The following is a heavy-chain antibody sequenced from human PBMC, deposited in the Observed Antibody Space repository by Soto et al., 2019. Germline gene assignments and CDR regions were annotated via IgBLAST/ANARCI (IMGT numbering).Heavy chain of an antibody. Sequence: SETLSLTCTVSGGSISSYYWSWTRQPAGKGLEWIGRIYTSGSTNYNPSLKSRVTMSVDTSKDQFSLKLSSVTAADTAVYYCARGGAAAGSNYYYYGMDVWGQGTTVTVSS. J-gene: IGHJ6*02. V-gene: IGHV4-4*07. D-gene: IGHD6-13*01. CDR3: ARGGAAAGSNYYYYGMDV. CDR1: GGSISSYY. CDR2: IYTSGST.